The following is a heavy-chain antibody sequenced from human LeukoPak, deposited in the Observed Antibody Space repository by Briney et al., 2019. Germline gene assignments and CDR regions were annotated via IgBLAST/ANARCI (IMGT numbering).Heavy chain of an antibody. CDR3: ARVSWLLLFDAFDI. D-gene: IGHD3-22*01. J-gene: IGHJ3*02. CDR1: GFTFSRNA. V-gene: IGHV3-7*01. Sequence: PGGSLRLSCAASGFTFSRNAIHWVRQAPGKGLEWVANIKQDGSEKYYVDSVKGRFTISRDNAKNSLYLQMNSLRAEDTAVYYCARVSWLLLFDAFDIWGQGTMVTVSS. CDR2: IKQDGSEK.